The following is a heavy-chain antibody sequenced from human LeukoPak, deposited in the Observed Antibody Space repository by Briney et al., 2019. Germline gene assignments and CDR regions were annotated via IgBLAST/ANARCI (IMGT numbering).Heavy chain of an antibody. CDR3: ARNRGGTAMSGISGY. Sequence: ASVKVSCKASGYTFTSYGISWVRQAPGQGLEWLGWISAYNGNTNYAQKFQGRVTMTTDTSTSTAYMELRSLTSDDTAVYYCARNRGGTAMSGISGYWGQGTLVTVSS. CDR2: ISAYNGNT. CDR1: GYTFTSYG. D-gene: IGHD6-19*01. J-gene: IGHJ4*02. V-gene: IGHV1-18*01.